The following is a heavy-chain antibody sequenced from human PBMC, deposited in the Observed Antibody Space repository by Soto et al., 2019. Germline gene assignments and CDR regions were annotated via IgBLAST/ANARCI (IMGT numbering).Heavy chain of an antibody. CDR2: ISYDGSNK. CDR3: AKKAGDCSGGSCYIFDY. V-gene: IGHV3-30*18. J-gene: IGHJ4*02. CDR1: GFTFSRNA. Sequence: GGSLRLSCAASGFTFSRNAMHWVRQAPGKGLEWVAVISYDGSNKYYADSVKGRFTISRDNSKNTLYLQMNSLRAEDTAVYYCAKKAGDCSGGSCYIFDYWGQGTLVTVSS. D-gene: IGHD2-15*01.